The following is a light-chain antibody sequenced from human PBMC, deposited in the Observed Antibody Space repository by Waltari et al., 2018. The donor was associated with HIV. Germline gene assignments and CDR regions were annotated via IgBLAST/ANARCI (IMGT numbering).Light chain of an antibody. CDR3: QVWDSSIEVV. CDR2: DDT. CDR1: KIRSNS. V-gene: IGLV3-21*02. Sequence: SYVLTQPPSVSVAPGQTARITCGGNKIRSNSVHWYQQKPGQAPVLVVYDDTGRPSGIPERFSGSNSGNTATLAISRVEAGDEADYYCQVWDSSIEVVFGGGTKLTVL. J-gene: IGLJ3*02.